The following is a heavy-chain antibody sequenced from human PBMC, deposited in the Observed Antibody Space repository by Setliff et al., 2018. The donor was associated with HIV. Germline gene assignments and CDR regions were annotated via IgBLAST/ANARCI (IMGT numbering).Heavy chain of an antibody. CDR1: GFIVSSNH. J-gene: IGHJ6*02. V-gene: IGHV3-66*02. D-gene: IGHD3-16*01. CDR3: AREEGGLYGMDV. CDR2: IYSGGNT. Sequence: GSLRLSCAASGFIVSSNHMSWVRQAPGKGLEWVSVIYSGGNTYYADSVKGRFTISRDNSKNTLYFQMNSLRAEDTAVYYCAREEGGLYGMDVWGQGTTVTVSS.